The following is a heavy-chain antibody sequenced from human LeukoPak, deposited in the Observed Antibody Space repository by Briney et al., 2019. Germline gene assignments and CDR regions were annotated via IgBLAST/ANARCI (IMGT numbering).Heavy chain of an antibody. J-gene: IGHJ4*02. CDR3: ARTRGTHISMAYLGS. CDR2: INPNSGGT. D-gene: IGHD2/OR15-2a*01. V-gene: IGHV1-2*02. Sequence: ASVKVSCKASGYTFTGYYMHWVRQAPGQGLEWMGWINPNSGGTNYAQKFQGRVTMTRVTSITTAYMELSSLRSDDTAVYYCARTRGTHISMAYLGSWGQGTLVTVSS. CDR1: GYTFTGYY.